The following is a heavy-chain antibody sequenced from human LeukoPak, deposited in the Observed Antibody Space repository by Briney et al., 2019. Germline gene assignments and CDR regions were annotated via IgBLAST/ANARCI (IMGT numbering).Heavy chain of an antibody. D-gene: IGHD2-15*01. J-gene: IGHJ6*02. Sequence: SETLSLTCAVYGGSSSGYYWSWIRQPPGKGLEWIGEINHSGSTNYNPSLKSRVTISVDTSKNQFSLKLSSVTAADTAVYYCARGSCSGGSCYSGRYYHYGMDVWGQGTTVTVSS. CDR1: GGSSSGYY. CDR3: ARGSCSGGSCYSGRYYHYGMDV. V-gene: IGHV4-34*01. CDR2: INHSGST.